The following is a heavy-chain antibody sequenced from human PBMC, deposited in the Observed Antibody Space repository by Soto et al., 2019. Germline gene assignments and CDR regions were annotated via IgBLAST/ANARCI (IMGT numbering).Heavy chain of an antibody. CDR3: ASSGYSGYGPPNWFDP. V-gene: IGHV4-39*01. CDR2: IYYSGST. D-gene: IGHD5-12*01. J-gene: IGHJ5*02. CDR1: GGTSGDLGYH. Sequence: LEPQRHRNSVVGGTSGDLGYHRSCKRQPPGKGLEWIGSIYYSGSTYYNPSLKSRVTISVDTSKNQFSLKLSSVTAADTAVYYCASSGYSGYGPPNWFDPWGQGTLVTVSS.